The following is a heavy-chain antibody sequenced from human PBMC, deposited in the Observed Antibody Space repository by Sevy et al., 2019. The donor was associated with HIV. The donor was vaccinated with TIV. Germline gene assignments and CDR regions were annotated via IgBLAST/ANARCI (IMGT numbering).Heavy chain of an antibody. V-gene: IGHV1-58*02. Sequence: ASVKVSCKASGFTFSNSAMQWVRQTRGQRLEWIGWIVVGSGVTNYAQKFQERVTITRDMSTSTAYMELRSLRTEDTAVYFCAAEDTIRFEGPFRVFDAWGQGTMVTVSS. J-gene: IGHJ3*01. CDR2: IVVGSGVT. D-gene: IGHD3-16*01. CDR3: AAEDTIRFEGPFRVFDA. CDR1: GFTFSNSA.